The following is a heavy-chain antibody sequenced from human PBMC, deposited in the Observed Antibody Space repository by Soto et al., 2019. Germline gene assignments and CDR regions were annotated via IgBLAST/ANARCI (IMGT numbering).Heavy chain of an antibody. Sequence: QVQLQESGPGLLKPSQTLSLTCSVSSDSMNSGGYYWSWILQHPGKGLEWIGYIYSNGDTYYNPSLKRRVTISVDTSKNQFSLNLTSVTAADTAVYYCARRGCSSYRYYYYAMDVWGQGTTVTVSS. V-gene: IGHV4-31*03. CDR3: ARRGCSSYRYYYYAMDV. J-gene: IGHJ6*02. CDR2: IYSNGDT. CDR1: SDSMNSGGYY. D-gene: IGHD6-6*01.